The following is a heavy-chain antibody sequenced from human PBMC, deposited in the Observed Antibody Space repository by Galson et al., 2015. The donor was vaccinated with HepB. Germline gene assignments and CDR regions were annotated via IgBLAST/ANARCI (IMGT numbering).Heavy chain of an antibody. CDR3: ARVLNGATYYDYIWGSYRGPYDAFDI. CDR2: INHSGST. V-gene: IGHV4-34*01. D-gene: IGHD3-16*02. J-gene: IGHJ3*02. Sequence: ETLSLTCAVYGGSFSGYYWSWIRQPPGKGLEWIGEINHSGSTNYNPSLKSRVTISVDTSKNQFSLKLSSVTAADTAVYYCARVLNGATYYDYIWGSYRGPYDAFDIWGQGTMVTVSS. CDR1: GGSFSGYY.